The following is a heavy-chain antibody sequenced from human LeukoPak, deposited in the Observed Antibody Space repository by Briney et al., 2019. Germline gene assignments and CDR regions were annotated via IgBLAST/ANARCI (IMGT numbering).Heavy chain of an antibody. Sequence: PGGSLRLSCAASGFTVSSNYMSWVRQPPGKGLEWVSVIYSCGSTYYADSVKGRFTISRDNSKNTLYLQINSLRAEDTAVYYCARVRNGGYCSSTSYEFDYWGQGTLVTVSS. J-gene: IGHJ4*02. CDR2: IYSCGST. D-gene: IGHD2-2*01. V-gene: IGHV3-66*03. CDR3: ARVRNGGYCSSTSYEFDY. CDR1: GFTVSSNY.